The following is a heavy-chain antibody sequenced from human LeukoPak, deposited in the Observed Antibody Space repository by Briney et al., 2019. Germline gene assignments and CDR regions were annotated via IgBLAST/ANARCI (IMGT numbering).Heavy chain of an antibody. D-gene: IGHD3-10*01. Sequence: PGGSLRLSCAASGFTFSGSAMHWVPQASGKGLEWVGRIRSKANSYATAYAASVKGRFTISRDDSKNTAYLQMNSLKTEDTAVYYCTNTMVRSEERVDYWGQGTLVTVSS. CDR2: IRSKANSYAT. V-gene: IGHV3-73*01. CDR3: TNTMVRSEERVDY. J-gene: IGHJ4*02. CDR1: GFTFSGSA.